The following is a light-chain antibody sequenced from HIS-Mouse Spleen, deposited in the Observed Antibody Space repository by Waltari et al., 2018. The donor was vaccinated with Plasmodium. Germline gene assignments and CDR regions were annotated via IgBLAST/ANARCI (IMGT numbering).Light chain of an antibody. Sequence: SYELTHPPSVSVSPGQTASITCSGDNLGDKYACWYQQKPGQSPVLVIYKDSKGPSGILERFSGANSGNTATLAISGTHAMDEADYYCQAWDSSVVFGGGTKLTVL. CDR3: QAWDSSVV. CDR1: NLGDKY. J-gene: IGLJ2*01. CDR2: KDS. V-gene: IGLV3-1*01.